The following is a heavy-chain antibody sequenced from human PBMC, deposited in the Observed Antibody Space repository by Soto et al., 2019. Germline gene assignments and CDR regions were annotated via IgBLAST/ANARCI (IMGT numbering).Heavy chain of an antibody. CDR2: IHSSSSWE. V-gene: IGHV3-48*01. CDR3: VFDFWLVPTV. Sequence: EVQLVESGGGLVQPGGSLKLSCAASGFTFSTHSMNWVRQAPGRGLEWVSYIHSSSSWEVYADSVRGRFTVSRDNAKNSLYRQMSGLRAGDTAVYYCVFDFWLVPTVWGKGTTVTVSS. J-gene: IGHJ6*04. D-gene: IGHD3-3*01. CDR1: GFTFSTHS.